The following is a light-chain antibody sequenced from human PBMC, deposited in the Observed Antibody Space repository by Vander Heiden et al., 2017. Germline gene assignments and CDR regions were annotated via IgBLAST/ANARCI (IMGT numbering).Light chain of an antibody. CDR1: QSLLYSIGYDY. CDR3: MQALQTPLT. CDR2: LGS. Sequence: DIVMTQSPLSLPVTPGEPASISCRSSQSLLYSIGYDYLDWYLQKPGQPPQLLIYLGSNRASGVPDRFSGSGSGTDFTLKISRAEAEDVGVYYCMQALQTPLTFGGGTKVDIK. V-gene: IGKV2-28*01. J-gene: IGKJ4*01.